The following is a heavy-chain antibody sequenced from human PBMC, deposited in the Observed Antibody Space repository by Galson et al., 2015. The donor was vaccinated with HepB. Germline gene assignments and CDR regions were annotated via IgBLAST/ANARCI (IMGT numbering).Heavy chain of an antibody. J-gene: IGHJ3*02. Sequence: QSGAEEKKPGESLNTSCTGSGYSFPSYWIGWVRQMPGEGLEWIGILHPGDSDTRYSPSFQGQVSISADKSISATYLQWSSLKASDTAMYYCATGRQAFDIWGQGTMVTVSS. V-gene: IGHV5-51*01. CDR2: LHPGDSDT. CDR1: GYSFPSYW. CDR3: ATGRQAFDI.